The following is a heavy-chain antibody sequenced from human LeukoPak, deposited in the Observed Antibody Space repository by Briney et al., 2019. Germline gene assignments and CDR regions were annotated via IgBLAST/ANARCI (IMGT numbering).Heavy chain of an antibody. V-gene: IGHV1-45*02. Sequence: GASVKVSCKASGYTFTYRYLHWVRQAPGQALEWMGWITPFNGNTNYAQKFQDRVTITRDRSMSTACMELSSLRSEDTAMYYCASSQYCSGGSCYGGYFDYWGQGTLVTVSS. CDR2: ITPFNGNT. CDR1: GYTFTYRY. CDR3: ASSQYCSGGSCYGGYFDY. J-gene: IGHJ4*02. D-gene: IGHD2-15*01.